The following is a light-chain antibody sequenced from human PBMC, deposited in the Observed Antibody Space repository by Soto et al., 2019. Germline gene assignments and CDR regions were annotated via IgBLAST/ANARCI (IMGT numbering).Light chain of an antibody. J-gene: IGKJ1*01. Sequence: DIQMTHSPSTLSASFGDRVTITCRASQNIKNWLAWNQQRPGQAPKLLISEGSSLESGVPSTFSGTASGTEFTLTISSLQPDDFATYYCQQYNSFPWTFGQGTKVDIK. CDR2: EGS. V-gene: IGKV1-5*01. CDR3: QQYNSFPWT. CDR1: QNIKNW.